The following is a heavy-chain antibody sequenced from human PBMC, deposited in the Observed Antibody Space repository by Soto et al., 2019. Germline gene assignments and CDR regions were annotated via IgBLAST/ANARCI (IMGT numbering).Heavy chain of an antibody. J-gene: IGHJ3*02. D-gene: IGHD6-19*01. V-gene: IGHV3-21*01. CDR1: GFTFISYS. Sequence: GGSLRLSCAASGFTFISYSMNWVRQAPGKGLEWVSPISSSGSYIYYADSVKGRFTISRDNAKNSLYLQMNSLRAEDTAVYYGAREGIAVAVDFDIWGQGTRVTVSS. CDR3: AREGIAVAVDFDI. CDR2: ISSSGSYI.